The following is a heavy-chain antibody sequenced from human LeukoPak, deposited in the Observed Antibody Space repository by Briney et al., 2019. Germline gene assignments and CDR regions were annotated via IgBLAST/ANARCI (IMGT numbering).Heavy chain of an antibody. J-gene: IGHJ4*02. D-gene: IGHD6-13*01. CDR1: GFTFSSYW. V-gene: IGHV3-74*01. CDR2: INSDGSST. Sequence: GGSLRLSCAASGFTFSSYWMHWVRQAPGKGLLWVSRINSDGSSTNYADAVKGRFTISRDNAKNTLYLQTNSLRAEDTAVYYCARGGSSWSAFDIWGQGTLVTVSS. CDR3: ARGGSSWSAFDI.